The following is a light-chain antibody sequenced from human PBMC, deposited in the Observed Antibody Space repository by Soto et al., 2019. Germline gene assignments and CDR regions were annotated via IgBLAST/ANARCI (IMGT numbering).Light chain of an antibody. CDR1: QSVDNW. J-gene: IGKJ5*01. CDR2: DAF. V-gene: IGKV1-5*01. Sequence: DIQMTQSPPTLSASVGDRVTITCRASQSVDNWLAWYQQKPGKAPELLIYDAFSLKSGVSSRFSGSRSGTEFALTISSLQPDDSATYYCQQYNSYSTFGQGTRLEIK. CDR3: QQYNSYST.